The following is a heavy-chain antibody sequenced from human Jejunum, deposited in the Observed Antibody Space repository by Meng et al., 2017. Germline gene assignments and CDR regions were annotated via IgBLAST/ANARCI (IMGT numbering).Heavy chain of an antibody. Sequence: QGQVVESGGGVVQLGNSLRLSCAASGFNFTNYGMHWVRQAPGKGLEWVSAIGTGGGTYYADSVKGRFTVSRDNSKNTLYLQMNSLRADDTAVYYCARYRSGSSDYWGPGTLVTVSS. CDR2: IGTGGGT. V-gene: IGHV3-NL1*01. J-gene: IGHJ4*02. CDR3: ARYRSGSSDY. D-gene: IGHD2-15*01. CDR1: GFNFTNYG.